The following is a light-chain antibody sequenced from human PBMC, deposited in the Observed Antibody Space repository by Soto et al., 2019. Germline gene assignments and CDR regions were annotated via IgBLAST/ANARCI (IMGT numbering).Light chain of an antibody. Sequence: DIQMTQSPSSLSASVGDRVTITCRASQTISIYLIWYQQKPGKAPKLLIYGISNLQSGVPSRFSGSGSGTDFALTISSLQPEDFATYYCQQSHSIPLTFGGGTKVEIK. CDR1: QTISIY. CDR2: GIS. V-gene: IGKV1-39*01. CDR3: QQSHSIPLT. J-gene: IGKJ4*01.